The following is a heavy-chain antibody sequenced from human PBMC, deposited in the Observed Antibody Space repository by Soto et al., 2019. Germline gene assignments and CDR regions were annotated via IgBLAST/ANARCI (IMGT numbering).Heavy chain of an antibody. CDR2: IIPIFGSA. CDR3: ATTWSRGHCTDTSCPNWFDP. J-gene: IGHJ5*02. CDR1: RGILSTCT. Sequence: ASVKVSCKSSRGILSTCTISWVRRAPGQGLEWMGGIIPIFGSANFSQKFQGRVTITADESTSTAYMELSSLRSDDTAVYYCATTWSRGHCTDTSCPNWFDPWGQGTLVTVSS. V-gene: IGHV1-69*13. D-gene: IGHD2-2*01.